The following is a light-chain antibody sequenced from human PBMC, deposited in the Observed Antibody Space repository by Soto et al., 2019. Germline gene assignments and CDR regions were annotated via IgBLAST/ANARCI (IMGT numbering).Light chain of an antibody. CDR1: SSNIGAGYD. CDR2: GNS. CDR3: QSYDSSLSGWV. V-gene: IGLV1-40*01. J-gene: IGLJ3*02. Sequence: QSALTQPPSVSGAPGQRVTISCTGSSSNIGAGYDVHWYQQLPGTAPKLLIYGNSNRPSGVPDRFSGSKSGTSASLAITGLQAEDEADYYCQSYDSSLSGWVFGGGTKLTAL.